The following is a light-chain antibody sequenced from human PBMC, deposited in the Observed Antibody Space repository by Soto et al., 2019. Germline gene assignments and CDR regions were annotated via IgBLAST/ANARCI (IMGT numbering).Light chain of an antibody. V-gene: IGKV3-20*01. Sequence: EIVLTQSPGTLSLSPGERATLSCRASQSVSSNYLAWYQQQPGQAPRLLIYGASSRATGIPDRFSGSGSGTDFTLTINRLEPEDFAVYYCQQYGSSRTFGQGTKVEIK. CDR1: QSVSSNY. J-gene: IGKJ1*01. CDR3: QQYGSSRT. CDR2: GAS.